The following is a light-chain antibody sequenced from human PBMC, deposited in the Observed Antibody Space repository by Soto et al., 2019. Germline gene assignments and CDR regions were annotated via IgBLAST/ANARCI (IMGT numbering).Light chain of an antibody. CDR1: RGHSSYA. V-gene: IGLV4-69*01. J-gene: IGLJ2*01. Sequence: QPVLTQSPSASASLGASGKLTCTLSRGHSSYAIAWHQQQPEKGTRYLMKLNSDGSHSKGDGIPDRFSGSSSGAERYLTIASLQSEDEADYYCQTWGTGIRVFGGGTTLTVL. CDR2: LNSDGSH. CDR3: QTWGTGIRV.